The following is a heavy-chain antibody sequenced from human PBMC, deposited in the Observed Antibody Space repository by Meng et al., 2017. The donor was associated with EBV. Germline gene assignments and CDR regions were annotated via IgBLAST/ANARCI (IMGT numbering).Heavy chain of an antibody. CDR3: ASESGRGFTPDF. CDR2: LIPMSGAP. CDR1: GGPFRSDA. J-gene: IGHJ4*02. D-gene: IGHD3-10*01. Sequence: VQVEQFGAEVRRPGSSVTISCKTSGGPFRSDAVSWVRQGPGQGLEWLGGLIPMSGAPHYAQKFQDRVTITADEYTRTHYMELSSLRSDDTAMYYCASESGRGFTPDFWGQGTLVTVSS. V-gene: IGHV1-69*01.